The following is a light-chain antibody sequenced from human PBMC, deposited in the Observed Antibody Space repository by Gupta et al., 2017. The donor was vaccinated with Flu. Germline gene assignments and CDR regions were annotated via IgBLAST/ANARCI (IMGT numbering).Light chain of an antibody. CDR3: QQRYSTPRT. V-gene: IGKV1-39*01. J-gene: IGKJ1*01. CDR2: AAS. CDR1: QSISSY. Sequence: DIQMTQSPSSLPASVGDRVTITCRASQSISSYLNWYQQKPGKAPKLLIYAASSVQSGVPSRFSGSGSGTDFTLTISSLQPEDFATYYCQQRYSTPRTFGQGTXVEIK.